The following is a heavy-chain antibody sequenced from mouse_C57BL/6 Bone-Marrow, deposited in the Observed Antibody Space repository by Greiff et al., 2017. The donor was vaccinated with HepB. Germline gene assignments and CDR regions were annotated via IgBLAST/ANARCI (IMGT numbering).Heavy chain of an antibody. V-gene: IGHV5-16*01. J-gene: IGHJ2*01. Sequence: DVHLVESEGGLVQPGSSMKLSCTASGFTFSDYYMAWVRQVPEKGLEWVANINYDGSSTYYLDSLKSRFIISRDNAKNILYLQMSSLKSEDTATYYCARVIYYYGSSYDYFDYWGQGTTLTVSS. CDR3: ARVIYYYGSSYDYFDY. CDR1: GFTFSDYY. CDR2: INYDGSST. D-gene: IGHD1-1*01.